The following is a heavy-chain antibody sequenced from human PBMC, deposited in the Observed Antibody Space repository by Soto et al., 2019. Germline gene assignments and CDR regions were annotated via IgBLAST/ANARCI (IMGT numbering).Heavy chain of an antibody. D-gene: IGHD5-18*01. J-gene: IGHJ6*02. CDR3: ARRVQVWLPDYYGMDV. CDR1: GYDYVTYA. Sequence: QAQLVQSGAEVKKPGASVNVSCKASGYDYVTYAITWVRQRPGQGLEWMGWISTLNGNTNYAQNFQGRVTMTTDTSTRIVHLELRSLRSDDTAVYVCARRVQVWLPDYYGMDVWGQGTTVTVSS. CDR2: ISTLNGNT. V-gene: IGHV1-18*01.